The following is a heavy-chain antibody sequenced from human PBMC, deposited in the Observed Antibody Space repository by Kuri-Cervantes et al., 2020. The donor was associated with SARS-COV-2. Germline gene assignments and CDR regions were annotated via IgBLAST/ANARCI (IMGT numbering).Heavy chain of an antibody. CDR3: ASDDRAGHFDV. D-gene: IGHD3-10*01. CDR1: GFTFTDYG. J-gene: IGHJ3*01. CDR2: VRPDGNSK. V-gene: IGHV3-7*03. Sequence: GGSLRLSCAASGFTFTDYGMSWVRQAPGKGLEWVGNVRPDGNSKGYVDAVKGRFTISRDNAKNSLYLQMDSLSAEDTAVYYCASDDRAGHFDVWGQGTMVTVSS.